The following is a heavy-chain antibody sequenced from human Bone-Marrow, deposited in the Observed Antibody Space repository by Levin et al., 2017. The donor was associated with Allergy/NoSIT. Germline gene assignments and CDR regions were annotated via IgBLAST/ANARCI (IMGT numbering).Heavy chain of an antibody. CDR2: ISWNSGSI. Sequence: PGGSLRLSCAASGFTFDDYAMHWVRQAPGKGLEWVSGISWNSGSIGYADSVKGRFTISRDNAKNSLHLQMNSLRAEDTALYYCAKDPGGRGYYDYGMDVWGQGTTVTVSS. D-gene: IGHD1-26*01. CDR1: GFTFDDYA. V-gene: IGHV3-9*01. J-gene: IGHJ6*02. CDR3: AKDPGGRGYYDYGMDV.